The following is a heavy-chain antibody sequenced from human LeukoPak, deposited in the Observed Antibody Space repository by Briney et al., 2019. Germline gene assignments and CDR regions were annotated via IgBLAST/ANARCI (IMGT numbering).Heavy chain of an antibody. V-gene: IGHV4-4*02. CDR1: GGSIDITNY. J-gene: IGHJ4*02. CDR2: ISHDGTT. D-gene: IGHD3-22*01. Sequence: SETLSLTCGVSGGSIDITNYWSWVRQAPGKGQEWIGEISHDGTTNYNPSLRSRVAMSLDRANNQFSLSLTSVTAADTAVYYCTREDRPFCPFAYWGQGVLVTVSS. CDR3: TREDRPFCPFAY.